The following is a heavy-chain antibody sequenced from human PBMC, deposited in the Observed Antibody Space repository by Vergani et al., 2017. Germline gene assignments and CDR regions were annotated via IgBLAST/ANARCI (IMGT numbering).Heavy chain of an antibody. Sequence: QVQLVQSGAEVKKPGSSVKVSCKASGGTFSSYTISWVRQAPGQGLEWMGWISAYNGNTNYAQKLQGRVTMTTDTSTSTAYMELRSLRSDDTAVYYCASGIAAAGITSVGYWGQGTLVTVSS. CDR1: GGTFSSYT. D-gene: IGHD6-13*01. CDR2: ISAYNGNT. CDR3: ASGIAAAGITSVGY. J-gene: IGHJ4*02. V-gene: IGHV1-18*01.